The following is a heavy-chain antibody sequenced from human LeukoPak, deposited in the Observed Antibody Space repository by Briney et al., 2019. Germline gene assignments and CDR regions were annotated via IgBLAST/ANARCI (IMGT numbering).Heavy chain of an antibody. D-gene: IGHD2/OR15-2a*01. CDR3: GRGENYYFHTDV. CDR2: LYSGGDT. V-gene: IGHV3-66*02. J-gene: IGHJ6*03. CDR1: GFSVSDSY. Sequence: GGSLRLSCAASGFSVSDSYMSWVRQAPGKGLEWVSILYSGGDTYYSASVRGRFTISRDNSKNTLYLQMNTLSAADTAVYFCGRGENYYFHTDVWGKGATVTVSS.